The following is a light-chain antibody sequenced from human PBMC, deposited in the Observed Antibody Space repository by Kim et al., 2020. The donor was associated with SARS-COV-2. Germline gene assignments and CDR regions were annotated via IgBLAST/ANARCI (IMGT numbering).Light chain of an antibody. CDR3: SAYTTSATYV. Sequence: GQSVTIPCTGTSSDVGGSQYVSWYQQHPGKAPKLIIYDVAKRPSGVSNRFSGSKSANTASLTISGLQAEDEADYYCSAYTTSATYVLGTGTKVTVL. CDR2: DVA. V-gene: IGLV2-14*04. J-gene: IGLJ1*01. CDR1: SSDVGGSQY.